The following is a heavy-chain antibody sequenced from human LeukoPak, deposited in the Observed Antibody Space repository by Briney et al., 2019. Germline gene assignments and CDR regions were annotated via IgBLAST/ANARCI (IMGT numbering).Heavy chain of an antibody. V-gene: IGHV1-24*01. CDR3: ATSHNWNYLY. J-gene: IGHJ4*02. CDR2: FDPEDGET. CDR1: GYTLTELS. Sequence: ASVKVSCKVSGYTLTELSMHWVRQAPGKGLEWMGGFDPEDGETIYAQKFQGRVTMTKDTSTDTAYMELSSLRSEDTAVYYCATSHNWNYLYWGQGTLVTVSS. D-gene: IGHD1-7*01.